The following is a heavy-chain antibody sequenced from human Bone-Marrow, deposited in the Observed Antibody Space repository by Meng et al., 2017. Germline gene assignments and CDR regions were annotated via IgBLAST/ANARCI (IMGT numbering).Heavy chain of an antibody. CDR1: GFTFSSYG. V-gene: IGHV3-33*06. D-gene: IGHD2-15*01. CDR3: AKDYCSGGSCYSVSY. CDR2: IWYDGSNK. Sequence: LKISCAASGFTFSSYGMHWVRQAPGKGLEWVAVIWYDGSNKYYADSVKGRFTISRDNSKNTLYLQMNSLRAEDTAVYYCAKDYCSGGSCYSVSYWGQGTLVTVSS. J-gene: IGHJ4*02.